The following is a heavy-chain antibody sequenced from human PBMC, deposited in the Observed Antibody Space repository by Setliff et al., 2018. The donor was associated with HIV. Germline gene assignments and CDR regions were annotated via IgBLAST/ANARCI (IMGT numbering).Heavy chain of an antibody. D-gene: IGHD3-22*01. CDR2: VNRDGSSE. J-gene: IGHJ4*02. V-gene: IGHV3-74*01. Sequence: GGSLRLSCAGSGFTFEKYWMHWVRQAPGKGLVWVSRVNRDGSSETYADSVKGRFTISRDNAKNSLYLQMNSLRAEDTAVYYCARGPYYYDSSGPFDYWGQGTLVTVSS. CDR3: ARGPYYYDSSGPFDY. CDR1: GFTFEKYW.